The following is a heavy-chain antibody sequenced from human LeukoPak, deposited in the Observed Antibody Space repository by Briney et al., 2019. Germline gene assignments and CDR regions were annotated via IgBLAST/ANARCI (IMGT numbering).Heavy chain of an antibody. D-gene: IGHD2-2*01. CDR2: IYHNGST. CDR1: GYSISSGFY. V-gene: IGHV4-38-2*02. CDR3: ARGPIGVVTGPLRFDP. Sequence: SETLSLTCSVSGYSISSGFYWGWIRQPPGKGLEWIGSIYHNGSTYYNPSLKSRVSISVDTSKNQFSLKLSSVTAADTAVYYCARGPIGVVTGPLRFDPWGQGTLVTVSS. J-gene: IGHJ5*02.